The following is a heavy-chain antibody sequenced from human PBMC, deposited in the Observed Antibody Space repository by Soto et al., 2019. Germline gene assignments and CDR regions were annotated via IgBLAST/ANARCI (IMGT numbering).Heavy chain of an antibody. CDR1: GGTFSTYT. D-gene: IGHD3-16*01. CDR3: ARRLDDRADEGFDV. Sequence: QVHLVQSGAEVRKPGSSVKVSCKTSGGTFSTYTIYWVRQAPGQGLEWMGRIIPLFGTTRYAQNFQDRVTITAEESTSTTYMGLSSLRAEDTALYYCARRLDDRADEGFDVWGEGTAVTVSA. CDR2: IIPLFGTT. J-gene: IGHJ3*01. V-gene: IGHV1-69*18.